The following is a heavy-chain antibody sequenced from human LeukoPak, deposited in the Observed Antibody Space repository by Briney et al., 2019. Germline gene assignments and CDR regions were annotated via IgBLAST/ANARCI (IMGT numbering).Heavy chain of an antibody. J-gene: IGHJ4*02. Sequence: GESLKISCKGSGYTFTSYWNGWVRQMPGKGLEWMGIIYPGDSDTRYSPSFQGQVSISVDKSISTAYLQWTSLKASDTAMYYCARRGSGWYVDYWGRGTLVSVSS. D-gene: IGHD6-19*01. CDR1: GYTFTSYW. CDR2: IYPGDSDT. CDR3: ARRGSGWYVDY. V-gene: IGHV5-51*01.